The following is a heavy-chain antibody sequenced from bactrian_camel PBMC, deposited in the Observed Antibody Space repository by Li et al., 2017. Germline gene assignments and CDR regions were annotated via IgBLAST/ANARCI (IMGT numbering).Heavy chain of an antibody. J-gene: IGHJ6*01. D-gene: IGHD2*01. V-gene: IGHV3S64*01. CDR3: EFAPRYADARCRGSPYW. CDR2: HSSGGRT. Sequence: SWWRQIPGREREAVAHSSGGRTYYADSVKGRFTISQDNAKNTVYLQMNSLKPEDTAMYYCEFAPRYADARCRGSPYWGGQGTQVTVSS.